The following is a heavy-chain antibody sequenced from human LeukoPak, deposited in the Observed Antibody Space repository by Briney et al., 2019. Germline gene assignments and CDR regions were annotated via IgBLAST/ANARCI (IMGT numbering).Heavy chain of an antibody. Sequence: SQTLSLTCTVSGGSISSGSYYWGWHRQPAGKGLEWIGRIYTTGSTIYNPSLKSQVTISINTSKNQFSLKMTSVTATDTAMYYFARESLEFRFFDFWCQGALVTVSS. CDR1: GGSISSGSYY. V-gene: IGHV4-61*02. CDR2: IYTTGST. D-gene: IGHD1-1*01. CDR3: ARESLEFRFFDF. J-gene: IGHJ4*02.